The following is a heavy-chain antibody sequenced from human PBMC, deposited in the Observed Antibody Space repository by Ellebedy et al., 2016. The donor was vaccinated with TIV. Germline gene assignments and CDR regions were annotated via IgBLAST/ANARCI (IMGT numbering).Heavy chain of an antibody. CDR3: ARVSGGPGSGAFDL. Sequence: GESLKISCAASEFAFDDDWMSWVRQAPGKGLEWVANINKDGSEDYYMDSVKGRFTISRDNAMNSLYLQMNSLRAEDTAVYYCARVSGGPGSGAFDLWGQGTMVTVSS. CDR1: EFAFDDDW. J-gene: IGHJ3*01. D-gene: IGHD3-10*01. CDR2: INKDGSED. V-gene: IGHV3-7*01.